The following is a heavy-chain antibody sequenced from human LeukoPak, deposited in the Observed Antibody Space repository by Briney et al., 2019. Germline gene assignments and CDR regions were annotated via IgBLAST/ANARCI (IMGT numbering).Heavy chain of an antibody. V-gene: IGHV3-7*01. CDR2: IKQDGSEK. J-gene: IGHJ4*02. CDR1: GFTFSSYW. CDR3: ARDRGPEAILEWLPLDY. Sequence: GGSLRLSCSASGFTFSSYWMSWVRQAPGEGLEWVANIKQDGSEKYYVDSVKGRFTISRDNAKNSLYLQMNSLRAEDTAVYYCARDRGPEAILEWLPLDYWGQGTLVTVSS. D-gene: IGHD3-3*01.